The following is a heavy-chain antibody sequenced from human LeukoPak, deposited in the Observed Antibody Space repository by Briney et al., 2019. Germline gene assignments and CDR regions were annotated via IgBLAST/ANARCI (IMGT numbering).Heavy chain of an antibody. J-gene: IGHJ4*02. CDR1: GFTFSSYA. D-gene: IGHD2/OR15-2a*01. CDR2: ISSNGGST. Sequence: GGSLRLSCAASGFTFSSYAMHWVRQAPGKGLEYVSAISSNGGSTYYANSVKGRFTISRDNSKNTLYLQMGSLRAEDMAVYYCAKDHTSMSTWDYWGQGTLVTVSS. CDR3: AKDHTSMSTWDY. V-gene: IGHV3-64*01.